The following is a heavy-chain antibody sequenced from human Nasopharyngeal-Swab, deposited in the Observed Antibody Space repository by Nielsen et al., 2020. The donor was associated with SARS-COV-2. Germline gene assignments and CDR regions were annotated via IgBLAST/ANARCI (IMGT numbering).Heavy chain of an antibody. CDR3: ARYYYYMDV. CDR1: GGTFSCYA. V-gene: IGHV1-69*13. J-gene: IGHJ6*03. CDR2: IIPIFGTA. Sequence: SEKVSYKPSGGTFSCYAISSQQQAHGQGLELMGGIIPIFGTANYAQKFQCRDKIAADESTSTDYMEMSSLRTEDTAVYYWARYYYYMDVWGKGTTVTVSS.